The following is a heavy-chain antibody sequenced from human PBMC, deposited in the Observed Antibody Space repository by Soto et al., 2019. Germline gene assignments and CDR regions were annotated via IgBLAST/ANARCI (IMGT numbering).Heavy chain of an antibody. CDR2: INSDGSST. CDR1: GFTFSGYR. J-gene: IGHJ4*02. CDR3: ARTNYHFDL. V-gene: IGHV3-74*01. D-gene: IGHD3-10*01. Sequence: GGSLRLSCAASGFTFSGYRMHWVRQAPGKGLVWVSRINSDGSSTDYADSVRGRFTISRDNAKNTLHLQMDSLRAEDTAVYYCARTNYHFDLWGQGTPVTVSS.